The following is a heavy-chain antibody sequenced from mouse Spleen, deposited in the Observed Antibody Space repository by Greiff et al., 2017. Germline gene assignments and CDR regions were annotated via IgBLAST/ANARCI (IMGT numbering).Heavy chain of an antibody. CDR2: IDPENGDT. V-gene: IGHV14-4*02. CDR1: GFNIKDYY. Sequence: VQLQQSGAELVRSGASVKLSCTASGFNIKDYYMHWVKQRPEQGLEWIGWIDPENGDTEYAPKFQGKATMTADTSSNTAYLQLSSLTSEDTAVYYCNAEYGNYPFAYWGQGTLVTVSA. CDR3: NAEYGNYPFAY. D-gene: IGHD2-10*02. J-gene: IGHJ3*01.